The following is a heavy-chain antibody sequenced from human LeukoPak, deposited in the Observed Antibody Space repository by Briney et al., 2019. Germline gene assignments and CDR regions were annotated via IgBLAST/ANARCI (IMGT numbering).Heavy chain of an antibody. Sequence: EASVKVSCKASGYTFTTHDINWVRQASGQGLEWMGWMNPHSGNTGYAQKFQGRVTMTRDTSINTAYMELSSLTSDDTAVYYCTRAPAPGNYWGQGTLVTVSS. J-gene: IGHJ4*02. V-gene: IGHV1-8*01. D-gene: IGHD3-10*01. CDR1: GYTFTTHD. CDR2: MNPHSGNT. CDR3: TRAPAPGNY.